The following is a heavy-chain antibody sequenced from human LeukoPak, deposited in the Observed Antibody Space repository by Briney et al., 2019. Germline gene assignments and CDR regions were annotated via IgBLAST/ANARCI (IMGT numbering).Heavy chain of an antibody. V-gene: IGHV4-38-2*01. CDR2: IYHSGST. CDR3: ARLFARNWFDP. CDR1: GYSISSGYY. J-gene: IGHJ5*02. D-gene: IGHD3-16*01. Sequence: SETLSLTCAVSGYSISSGYYWGWIRQPPGKGLEWIGSIYHSGSTYYNPSLKSRVTISVDTSKNQFSLKLSSVTAADTAVYYCARLFARNWFDPWGQGTLVTVSS.